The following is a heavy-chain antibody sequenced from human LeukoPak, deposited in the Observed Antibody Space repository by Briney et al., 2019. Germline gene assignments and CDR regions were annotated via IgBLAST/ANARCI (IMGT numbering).Heavy chain of an antibody. V-gene: IGHV3-53*01. Sequence: TGGSLILSCAASGFTVSSNYMSWVRQAPGKGLEWVSVIYSGGSTYYADSVKGRFTISRDNSKNTLYLQMNSLRAEDTAVYYCAREGIVGASWFDPWGQGTLVTVSS. CDR2: IYSGGST. CDR3: AREGIVGASWFDP. CDR1: GFTVSSNY. D-gene: IGHD1-26*01. J-gene: IGHJ5*02.